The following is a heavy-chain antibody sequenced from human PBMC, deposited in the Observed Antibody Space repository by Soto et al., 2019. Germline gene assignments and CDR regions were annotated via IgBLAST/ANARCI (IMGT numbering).Heavy chain of an antibody. CDR2: IFYSGPT. CDR1: GDSITSGVHY. J-gene: IGHJ4*02. CDR3: ARDRVMLTFGGASEEWGIDS. V-gene: IGHV4-31*03. D-gene: IGHD3-16*01. Sequence: QVQLQESGPGLVKPSQTLSLTCTVSGDSITSGVHYWSWIRQLPGKGLEWIGYIFYSGPTYYNPSLRSRVTISVDPSKNQFSLKPNAVTAADTAVYYCARDRVMLTFGGASEEWGIDSWGQGTLVTVSS.